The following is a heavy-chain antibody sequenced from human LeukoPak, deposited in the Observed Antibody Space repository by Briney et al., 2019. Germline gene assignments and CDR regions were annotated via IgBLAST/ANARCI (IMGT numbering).Heavy chain of an antibody. CDR3: AKNAGAERGYSGYAYGY. V-gene: IGHV3-23*01. CDR1: GFTFSSYA. Sequence: GGSPRLSCAASGFTFSSYALSWVRQPPGKGLEWVSDISGSGSITYYADSVKGRFTISRDNAKNTLYLQMNSLRAEDTAVYYCAKNAGAERGYSGYAYGYWGQGTLVTVSP. J-gene: IGHJ4*02. CDR2: ISGSGSIT. D-gene: IGHD5-12*01.